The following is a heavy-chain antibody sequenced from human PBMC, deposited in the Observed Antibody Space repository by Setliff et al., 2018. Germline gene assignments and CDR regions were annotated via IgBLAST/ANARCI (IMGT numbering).Heavy chain of an antibody. CDR1: GFTFSTHS. V-gene: IGHV3-73*01. J-gene: IGHJ4*02. D-gene: IGHD4-17*01. CDR2: IRSKADSYAT. CDR3: AITMTTGVDFFDY. Sequence: GGSLRLSCAASGFTFSTHSMNWVRQAPGKGLEWVGRIRSKADSYATAYAASVKARFTISRDDSKNTAYLQVSSLKTEDTAVYYCAITMTTGVDFFDYWGQGTLVTVSS.